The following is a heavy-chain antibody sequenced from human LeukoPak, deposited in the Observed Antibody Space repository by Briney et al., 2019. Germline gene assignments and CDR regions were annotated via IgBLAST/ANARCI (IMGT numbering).Heavy chain of an antibody. D-gene: IGHD4/OR15-4a*01. Sequence: GASVKVSRKASGYTFTDYYMHWVRQAPGQGLEWMGWINPNTGGTTYAQKFQGRVTMTRDTSISTAYMELGRLTSDDTAIYFCLRDLTYGGISSPDCWGQGTLVTVSS. CDR3: LRDLTYGGISSPDC. V-gene: IGHV1-2*02. CDR1: GYTFTDYY. CDR2: INPNTGGT. J-gene: IGHJ4*02.